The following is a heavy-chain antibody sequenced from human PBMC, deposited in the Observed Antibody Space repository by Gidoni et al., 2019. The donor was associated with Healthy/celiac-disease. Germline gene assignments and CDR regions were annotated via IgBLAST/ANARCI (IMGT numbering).Heavy chain of an antibody. V-gene: IGHV4-34*01. CDR3: ARGGITGTRKRDRKLYYYYGMDV. D-gene: IGHD1-20*01. Sequence: QVQLQQWGAGLLKPSETLSLTCAVYGGSFSGYYWSWIRQPPGKGLEWIGEINHSGSTNYNPSLKSRVTISVDTSKNQFSLKLSSVTAADTAVYYCARGGITGTRKRDRKLYYYYGMDVWGQGTTVTVSS. CDR1: GGSFSGYY. CDR2: INHSGST. J-gene: IGHJ6*02.